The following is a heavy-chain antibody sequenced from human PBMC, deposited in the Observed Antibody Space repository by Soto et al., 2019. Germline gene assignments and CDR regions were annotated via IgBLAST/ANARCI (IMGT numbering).Heavy chain of an antibody. J-gene: IGHJ5*02. CDR1: GFTFSSYW. D-gene: IGHD1-26*01. CDR2: INSDGTTT. CDR3: ATVGTGSYNWFDP. Sequence: EVQLVESGGGLVQPGGSLRLSCAASGFTFSSYWMHWVRQAPGKGLVWVSRINSDGTTTTYADPVKGRFTISRDNAKNTVYLQINSLRAEDTAVYYGATVGTGSYNWFDPWGRGTLVTVSS. V-gene: IGHV3-74*01.